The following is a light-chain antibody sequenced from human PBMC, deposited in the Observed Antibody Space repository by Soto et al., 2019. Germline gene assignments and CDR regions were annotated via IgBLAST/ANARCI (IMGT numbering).Light chain of an antibody. CDR2: QDD. CDR1: KLEDKY. J-gene: IGLJ2*01. CDR3: HAWDSNTAI. Sequence: SYELTQPPSVSVSPGQTANITCSGDKLEDKYVCWYQQKVGQSPVLVLYQDDRRPSGIPERFYGSNSGNTANLTISGTQAMDEADYFCHAWDSNTAIFGGGTQLTVL. V-gene: IGLV3-1*01.